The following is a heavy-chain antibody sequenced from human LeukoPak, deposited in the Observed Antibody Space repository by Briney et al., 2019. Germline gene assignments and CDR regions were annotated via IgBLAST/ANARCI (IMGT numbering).Heavy chain of an antibody. CDR3: ARSPYGDYPMDV. CDR2: IYYSGST. Sequence: SETLSLTCTVSGGSISSYYWSWIRQPPGKGLEWIGYIYYSGSTNYNPYLKSRVSISVDTSKNQFSLKLSSVTAADTAVYYCARSPYGDYPMDVWGKGTTVTVSS. J-gene: IGHJ6*03. CDR1: GGSISSYY. V-gene: IGHV4-59*01. D-gene: IGHD4-17*01.